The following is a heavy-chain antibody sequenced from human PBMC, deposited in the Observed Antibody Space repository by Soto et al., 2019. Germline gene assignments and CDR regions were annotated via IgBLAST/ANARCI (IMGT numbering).Heavy chain of an antibody. Sequence: SGPTLVNPTQTLTLTCTFSGFSLSTSGMRVSWIRQPPGKALEWLARIDWDDDKFYSTSLKTRLTISKDTSKNQVVLTMTNMDPVDTATYYCARILGDGYHFDYWGQGTLVTVSS. CDR3: ARILGDGYHFDY. CDR2: IDWDDDK. D-gene: IGHD5-12*01. J-gene: IGHJ4*02. CDR1: GFSLSTSGMR. V-gene: IGHV2-70*04.